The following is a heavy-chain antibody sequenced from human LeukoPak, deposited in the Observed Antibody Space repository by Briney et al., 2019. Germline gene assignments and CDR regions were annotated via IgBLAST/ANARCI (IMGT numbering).Heavy chain of an antibody. CDR1: GYTFTVYY. Sequence: ASVTVSCKASGYTFTVYYMHWVRQAPGQGLEWMGWINPKSGGTNYAQKFQGRVTMTRDTSISTAYMELRRLRSDDTAVYYCARVDTAMASPFDYWGQGTLVTVSS. J-gene: IGHJ4*02. CDR2: INPKSGGT. V-gene: IGHV1-2*02. CDR3: ARVDTAMASPFDY. D-gene: IGHD5-18*01.